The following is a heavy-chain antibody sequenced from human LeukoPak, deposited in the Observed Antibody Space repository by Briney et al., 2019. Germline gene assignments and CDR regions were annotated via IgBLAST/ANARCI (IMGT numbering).Heavy chain of an antibody. CDR3: ARDHSSGWYSDYFDY. D-gene: IGHD6-19*01. CDR1: GFSFSNYD. J-gene: IGHJ4*02. Sequence: PGRSLRLSCAASGFSFSNYDMHWVRQAPGKGLEWVAVIWYDGSNKYYADSVKGRFTISRDNSKNTLYLQMNSLRAEDTAVYYCARDHSSGWYSDYFDYWGQGTLVTVSS. CDR2: IWYDGSNK. V-gene: IGHV3-33*01.